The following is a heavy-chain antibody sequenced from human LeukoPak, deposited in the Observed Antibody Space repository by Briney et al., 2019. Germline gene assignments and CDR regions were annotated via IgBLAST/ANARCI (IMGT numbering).Heavy chain of an antibody. CDR2: IYYSGST. Sequence: SETLSLTCTVSGGYISTSGYYWAWIRQHPGKGLEWIGYIYYSGSTSCNPSLQSRLTISVDTSKNQFSLKLSSVTAADTAVYYCARDGVFRGVVDSWGQGTLVTVSS. CDR3: ARDGVFRGVVDS. V-gene: IGHV4-31*03. D-gene: IGHD3-10*01. J-gene: IGHJ4*02. CDR1: GGYISTSGYY.